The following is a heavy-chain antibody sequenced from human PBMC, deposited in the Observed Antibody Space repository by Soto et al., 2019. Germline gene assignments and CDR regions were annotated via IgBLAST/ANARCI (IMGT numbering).Heavy chain of an antibody. CDR3: ARHSGLEPYYYYVDV. J-gene: IGHJ6*03. V-gene: IGHV4-59*08. Sequence: SETLSLTCTVSGGSISSYYWSWIRQPPGKGLEWIGYIYYSGSTNYNPSLKSRVTISVDTSKNQFSLKLSSVTAADTAVYYCARHSGLEPYYYYVDVWGKGTTVTVSS. CDR1: GGSISSYY. D-gene: IGHD1-1*01. CDR2: IYYSGST.